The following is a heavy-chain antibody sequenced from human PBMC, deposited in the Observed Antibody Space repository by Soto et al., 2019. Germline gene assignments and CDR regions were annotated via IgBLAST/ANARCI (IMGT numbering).Heavy chain of an antibody. CDR2: ISYDGSNK. J-gene: IGHJ3*02. CDR1: GFTFSSYA. Sequence: QVQLVESGGGVVQPGRSLRLSCAASGFTFSSYAMHWVRQAPGKGLEWVAVISYDGSNKYYADSVKGRFTISRDNSKKTLYLQMNSLRAEDTAVYYCARDSHDPESGSYYQNAFDIWGQGTMVTVSS. V-gene: IGHV3-30-3*01. D-gene: IGHD1-26*01. CDR3: ARDSHDPESGSYYQNAFDI.